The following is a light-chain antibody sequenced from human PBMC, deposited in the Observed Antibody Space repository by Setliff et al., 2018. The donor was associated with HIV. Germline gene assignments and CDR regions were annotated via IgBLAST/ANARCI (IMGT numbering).Light chain of an antibody. Sequence: QSVLTQPPSASGTPGQRVTISCSGSGSNIGTNTVTWYHQLPGTVPKVLIHSNNQRPSGVPDRFSGSKSGTSASLAISGLQSEDEADYYCAAWDDSLNGYVFATGTKVTVL. CDR2: SNN. CDR1: GSNIGTNT. J-gene: IGLJ1*01. V-gene: IGLV1-44*01. CDR3: AAWDDSLNGYV.